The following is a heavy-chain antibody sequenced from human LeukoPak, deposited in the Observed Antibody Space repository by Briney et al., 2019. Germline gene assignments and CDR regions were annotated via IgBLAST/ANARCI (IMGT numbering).Heavy chain of an antibody. CDR2: IYAGGRT. Sequence: SLGRFCAGSGRTVSSNYMWSVHQAPGRGLEWVSVIYAGGRTYYADSVKGRFTISRHNSNNTLYLQMNSLRPEDTAVYYCARVIYQLVFDYWGQGTLVSVSS. CDR1: GRTVSSNY. J-gene: IGHJ4*02. V-gene: IGHV3-53*04. CDR3: ARVIYQLVFDY. D-gene: IGHD2-2*01.